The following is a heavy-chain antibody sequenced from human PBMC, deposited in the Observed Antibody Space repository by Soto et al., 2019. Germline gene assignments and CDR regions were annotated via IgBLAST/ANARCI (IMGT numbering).Heavy chain of an antibody. D-gene: IGHD3-22*01. CDR2: IYHSGST. J-gene: IGHJ1*01. CDR1: GGSISSGGYS. CDR3: ASRGGSSGHVGYFQH. Sequence: QLQLQESGSGLVKPSQTLSLTCAVSGGSISSGGYSWSWIRQPPGKGLEWIGYIYHSGSTYYNPSLKSRVTISVDRSKNQFSLKLSSVTAADTAVYYCASRGGSSGHVGYFQHWGQGTLVTVSS. V-gene: IGHV4-30-2*01.